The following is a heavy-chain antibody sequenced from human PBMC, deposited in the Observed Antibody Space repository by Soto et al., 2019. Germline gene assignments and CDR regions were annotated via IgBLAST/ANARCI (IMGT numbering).Heavy chain of an antibody. V-gene: IGHV3-23*01. D-gene: IGHD6-19*01. CDR2: ISGTGTSA. J-gene: IGHJ3*01. Sequence: PGGSLRLSCAASWLTFSNYAMNWVRQAPGKGLEWVSVISGTGTSAYYADSVKGRFTISRDNSKNTLYLQMNSLRAEDTDIYFCVKEGNGWYSGGSFDFWGRGTLVTVS. CDR1: WLTFSNYA. CDR3: VKEGNGWYSGGSFDF.